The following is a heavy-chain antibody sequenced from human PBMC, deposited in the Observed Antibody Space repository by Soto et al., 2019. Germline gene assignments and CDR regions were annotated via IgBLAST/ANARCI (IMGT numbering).Heavy chain of an antibody. D-gene: IGHD2-15*01. CDR1: GFTLSSYW. J-gene: IGHJ4*02. V-gene: IGHV3-7*01. CDR3: AIDCSGGSCYSDPATPFDY. Sequence: VGSLRLSCAASGFTLSSYWMSWVRQAPGKGLEWAANIKQDGSEKYYVDSVKGRFTISRDNAKNSLYLQMNSLRAEDTAVYYCAIDCSGGSCYSDPATPFDYWGQGTLVTVSS. CDR2: IKQDGSEK.